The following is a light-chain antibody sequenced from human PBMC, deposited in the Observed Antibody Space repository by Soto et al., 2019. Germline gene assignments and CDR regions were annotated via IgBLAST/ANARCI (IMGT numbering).Light chain of an antibody. J-gene: IGKJ1*01. CDR3: QEYNSALWT. CDR1: QDISNY. Sequence: DIQMTQSPSSLSASVGDRVTITCRASQDISNYLAWYQQKPGKAPKLVIYAGTTLQSGVPSRFSGSGSGTDFTLTISSLQPEDVATFYCQEYNSALWTFVQGTKVEIK. CDR2: AGT. V-gene: IGKV1-27*01.